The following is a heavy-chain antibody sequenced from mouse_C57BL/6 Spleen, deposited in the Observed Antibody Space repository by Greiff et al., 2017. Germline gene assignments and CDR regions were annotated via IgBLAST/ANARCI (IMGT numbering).Heavy chain of an antibody. CDR2: INPSSGYT. CDR3: APDLFLRSYYFDY. Sequence: VQLQESGAELARPGASVKMSCKASGYTFTSYTMHWVKQRPGQGLEWIGYINPSSGYTKYNQKFKDKATLTADKSSSTAYMQLSSLTSEDSAVYYCAPDLFLRSYYFDYWGQGTTLTVSS. D-gene: IGHD1-1*01. CDR1: GYTFTSYT. J-gene: IGHJ2*01. V-gene: IGHV1-4*01.